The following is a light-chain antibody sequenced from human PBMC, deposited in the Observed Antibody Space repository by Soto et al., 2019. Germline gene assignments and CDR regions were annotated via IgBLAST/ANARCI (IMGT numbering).Light chain of an antibody. CDR3: QCYESSLDGSEV. J-gene: IGLJ1*01. V-gene: IGLV1-40*01. CDR2: GNN. CDR1: SPNIGAGYD. Sequence: QSVLTQPASVSGAPGQRITISCTGTSPNIGAGYDVHWYQQLPGTAPKLIIYGNNNRPSGVPDRFSGSKSGTSSSLAITGLQAEDEDDDYCQCYESSLDGSEVFGTGTKVTVL.